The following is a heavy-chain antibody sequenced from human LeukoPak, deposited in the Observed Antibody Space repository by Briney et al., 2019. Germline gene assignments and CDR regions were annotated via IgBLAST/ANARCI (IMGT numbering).Heavy chain of an antibody. CDR1: GFTFSSYW. Sequence: PGGSLRLSCAASGFTFSSYWMSWVRQAPGKGLEWVANIKQDGSEKYYVDSVKGRFTISRDNAKNSLYLQMNSLRAEDTALYYCARAGLYNWNYEGTTYFDFWGQGTLVTASA. CDR3: ARAGLYNWNYEGTTYFDF. V-gene: IGHV3-7*03. CDR2: IKQDGSEK. J-gene: IGHJ4*02. D-gene: IGHD1-7*01.